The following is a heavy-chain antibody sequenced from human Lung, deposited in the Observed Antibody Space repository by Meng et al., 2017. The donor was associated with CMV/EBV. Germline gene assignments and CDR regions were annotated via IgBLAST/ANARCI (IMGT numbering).Heavy chain of an antibody. CDR1: GFTYSSYA. CDR2: VSGSGGGT. CDR3: AKVPAGTRLPDD. J-gene: IGHJ4*02. D-gene: IGHD1-7*01. V-gene: IGHV3-23*01. Sequence: SCAASGFTYSSYAMNWVRQAPGKGLEWVSAVSGSGGGTYYADSVKGRFTISRDNSKNTVYLQMDSLRAEDTAMYYCAKVPAGTRLPDDWAQGTLVNGAS.